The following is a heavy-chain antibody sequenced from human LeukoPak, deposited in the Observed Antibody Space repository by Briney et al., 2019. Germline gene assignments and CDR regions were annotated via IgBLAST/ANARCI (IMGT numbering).Heavy chain of an antibody. CDR2: IIPILGIA. Sequence: SVKVSCQASGGTFSSYAISWVRQAPGQGLEWMGRIIPILGIANYAQKFQGRVTITADKSTSTAYMELSSLRSEDTAVYYCAGPAERLLWFGEPFDYWGQGTLVTVSS. CDR3: AGPAERLLWFGEPFDY. J-gene: IGHJ4*02. V-gene: IGHV1-69*04. CDR1: GGTFSSYA. D-gene: IGHD3-10*01.